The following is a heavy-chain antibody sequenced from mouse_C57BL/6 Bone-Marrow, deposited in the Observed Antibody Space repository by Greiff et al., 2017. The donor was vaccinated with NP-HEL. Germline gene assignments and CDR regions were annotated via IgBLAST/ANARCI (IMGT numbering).Heavy chain of an antibody. Sequence: VQLQQSGAELVRPGASVTLSCKASGYTFTDYEMHWVKQTPVHGLEWIGAIDPETGGTAYNQKFKGKAILTADKSSSTAYMERRSLTSEDSAVYYCTRAYSGDYWGQGTTLTVSS. J-gene: IGHJ2*01. CDR3: TRAYSGDY. CDR1: GYTFTDYE. V-gene: IGHV1-15*01. CDR2: IDPETGGT. D-gene: IGHD2-10*01.